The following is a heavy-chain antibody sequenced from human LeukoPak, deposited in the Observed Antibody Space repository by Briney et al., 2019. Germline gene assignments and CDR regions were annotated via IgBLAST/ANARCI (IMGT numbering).Heavy chain of an antibody. J-gene: IGHJ4*02. CDR3: ARDLRVGIVGATSGV. Sequence: VASVKVSCMPSGGSFSSYSISWVRQAPGQGLEWMGWMNPNSGNTGYAHKFQGRVTMPRDTSKRPVYMEMRRLTSEDTAVYYCARDLRVGIVGATSGVWGQGTLVTVSS. CDR2: MNPNSGNT. D-gene: IGHD1-26*01. CDR1: GGSFSSYS. V-gene: IGHV1-8*01.